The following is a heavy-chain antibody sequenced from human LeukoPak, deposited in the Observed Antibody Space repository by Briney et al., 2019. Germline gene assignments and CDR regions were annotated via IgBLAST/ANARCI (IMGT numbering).Heavy chain of an antibody. CDR3: ARGGRSNWFDP. V-gene: IGHV4-59*01. CDR1: GGSISSYY. D-gene: IGHD3-16*01. Sequence: SETLSLTCTVSGGSISSYYWSWIRQPTGKGLEWIGYIYYSGSTKYNPSLKSRVTISVDTSKNQFSLKLSSVTAADTAVYYCARGGRSNWFDPWGQGTLVTVSS. CDR2: IYYSGST. J-gene: IGHJ5*02.